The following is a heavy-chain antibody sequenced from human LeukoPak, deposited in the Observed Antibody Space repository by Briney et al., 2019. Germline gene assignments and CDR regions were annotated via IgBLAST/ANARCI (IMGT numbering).Heavy chain of an antibody. CDR2: IYHSGST. J-gene: IGHJ6*02. CDR3: ASSYYYDSSGYYYGGSPPHHNCMDV. V-gene: IGHV4-30-2*01. D-gene: IGHD3-22*01. Sequence: SQTLSLTCTVSGGSISSGGYYWSWIRQPPGKGLEWIGYIYHSGSTYYNPSLKSRVTISVDRSKNQFSLKLSSVTAADTAVYYCASSYYYDSSGYYYGGSPPHHNCMDVWGQGTTVTVSS. CDR1: GGSISSGGYY.